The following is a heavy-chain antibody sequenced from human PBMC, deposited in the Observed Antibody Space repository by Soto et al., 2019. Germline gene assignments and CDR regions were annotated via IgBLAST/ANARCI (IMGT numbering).Heavy chain of an antibody. CDR2: IKQDGSEK. CDR3: ARPLKVHYDFWSGYYQVGGMDV. Sequence: GGSLRLSCAASGFTFSSYWMSWVRQAPGKGLEWVANIKQDGSEKYYVDSVKGRFTISRDNAKNSLYLQMNSLRAEDTAVYYCARPLKVHYDFWSGYYQVGGMDVWGQGTTVTVSS. V-gene: IGHV3-7*05. D-gene: IGHD3-3*01. J-gene: IGHJ6*02. CDR1: GFTFSSYW.